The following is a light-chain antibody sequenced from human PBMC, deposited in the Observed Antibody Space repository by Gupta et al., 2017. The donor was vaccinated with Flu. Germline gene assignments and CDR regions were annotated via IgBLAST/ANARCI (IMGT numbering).Light chain of an antibody. CDR3: QQEDNYPYT. CDR1: QSISMY. J-gene: IGKJ2*01. CDR2: AAS. Sequence: DIQMTQSPSTLSASVGDRVTITCRASQSISMYLAWYQQKPGKAPKFLIYAASSVESGVPSRFSGSGSGTEFTFTITSLQPDDFAVYYCQQEDNYPYTFGQGTKMEIK. V-gene: IGKV1-5*03.